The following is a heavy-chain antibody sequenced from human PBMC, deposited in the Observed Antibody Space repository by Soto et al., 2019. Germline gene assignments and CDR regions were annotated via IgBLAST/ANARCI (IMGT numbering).Heavy chain of an antibody. CDR2: IDPSDSYT. CDR3: ARLQPAAGDNDLTFDY. D-gene: IGHD6-13*01. J-gene: IGHJ4*02. CDR1: GYSFTSYW. Sequence: GESLKISCKGSGYSFTSYWVSWVRQMPGKGLEWMGRIDPSDSYTNYSPSFQGHVTISADKSISTAYLQWSSLKASDTAMYYCARLQPAAGDNDLTFDYWGQGTLVTVSS. V-gene: IGHV5-10-1*01.